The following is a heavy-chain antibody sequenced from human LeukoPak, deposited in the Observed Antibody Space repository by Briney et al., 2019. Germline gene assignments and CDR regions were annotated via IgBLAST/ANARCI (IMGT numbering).Heavy chain of an antibody. D-gene: IGHD3-10*01. CDR2: IYYSGST. Sequence: PSETPSLTCTVSGGSISSSYWNWIRQPPGKGLEWIGYIYYSGSTNYNPSLKSRVTISVDTSKTHFSLRLSSVTAADTAVYYCAELGNYYGSGSYPFDPWGQGTLVTVSS. CDR3: AELGNYYGSGSYPFDP. J-gene: IGHJ5*02. CDR1: GGSISSSY. V-gene: IGHV4-59*08.